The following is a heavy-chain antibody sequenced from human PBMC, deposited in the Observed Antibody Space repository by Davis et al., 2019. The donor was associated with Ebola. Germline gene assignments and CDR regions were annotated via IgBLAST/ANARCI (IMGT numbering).Heavy chain of an antibody. D-gene: IGHD6-13*01. CDR2: INSDGSTT. V-gene: IGHV3-74*01. J-gene: IGHJ3*02. CDR1: GFTFTGDW. Sequence: GESLKISCAASGFTFTGDWMHWVRQAPGKGLVWVSRINSDGSTTNYADSVKGRFTVSRDNAKNTLYLQMNSLRVEDTAVYYCAKDQQAKRGLGAFDIWGQGTMVTVSS. CDR3: AKDQQAKRGLGAFDI.